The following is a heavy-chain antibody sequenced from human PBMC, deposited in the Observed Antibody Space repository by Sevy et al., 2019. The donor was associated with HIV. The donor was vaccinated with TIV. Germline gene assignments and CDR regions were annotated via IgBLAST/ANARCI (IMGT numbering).Heavy chain of an antibody. Sequence: ASVKVSCKASGYTFTGYYMHWVRQAPGQGLEWMGWINPNSGGTNYAQKFQGRVTMTRDTSISTAYMELGRLRSDDTAVYYCARDLIGYYDSSGGYWFDPWGQGTLVTVSS. CDR1: GYTFTGYY. CDR3: ARDLIGYYDSSGGYWFDP. CDR2: INPNSGGT. V-gene: IGHV1-2*02. J-gene: IGHJ5*02. D-gene: IGHD3-22*01.